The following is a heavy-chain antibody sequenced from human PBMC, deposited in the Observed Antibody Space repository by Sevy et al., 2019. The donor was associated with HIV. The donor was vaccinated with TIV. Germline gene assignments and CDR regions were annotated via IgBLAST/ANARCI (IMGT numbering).Heavy chain of an antibody. CDR2: ISAYNGNT. V-gene: IGHV1-18*04. J-gene: IGHJ6*03. CDR1: GYTFTSYG. D-gene: IGHD3-9*01. CDR3: ARGPDVLTGYSSHKYYYSYMDV. Sequence: ASVKVSCKASGYTFTSYGISCVRQAPGQGLEWMGWISAYNGNTNYAQKLQGRVTMTTDTSTSTAYMELRGLRSDDTAVYYCARGPDVLTGYSSHKYYYSYMDVWGNGTTVTVSS.